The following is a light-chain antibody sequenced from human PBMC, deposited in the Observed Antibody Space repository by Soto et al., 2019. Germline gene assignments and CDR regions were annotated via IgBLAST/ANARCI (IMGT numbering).Light chain of an antibody. Sequence: EIVMTQSPATLSVSPGERATLSCRASQSVSSYLAWYQQKPGQAPRLLIYEASNRATGIPDRFSGSGSGTDFTLTISRLEPEDFAVYYCQQYGSSGTFGQGTKVDIK. J-gene: IGKJ1*01. V-gene: IGKV3-20*01. CDR2: EAS. CDR1: QSVSSY. CDR3: QQYGSSGT.